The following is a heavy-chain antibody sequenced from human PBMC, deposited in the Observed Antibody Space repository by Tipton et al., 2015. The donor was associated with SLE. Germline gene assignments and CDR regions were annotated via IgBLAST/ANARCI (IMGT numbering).Heavy chain of an antibody. D-gene: IGHD1-1*01. CDR1: GFTFSNYG. CDR2: IWSDGSDI. Sequence: LRLSCTASGFTFSNYGMNWVRQAPGKGLEWVAVIWSDGSDINYGDSVRGRFTISRDNSKSTLYLQMNRLTAEDTAVYFCARDRSWNDAFDMWGQGTFVTVSS. CDR3: ARDRSWNDAFDM. V-gene: IGHV3-33*01. J-gene: IGHJ3*02.